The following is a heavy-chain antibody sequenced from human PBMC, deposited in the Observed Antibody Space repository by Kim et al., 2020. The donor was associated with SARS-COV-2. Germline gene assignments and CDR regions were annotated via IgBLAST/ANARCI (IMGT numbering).Heavy chain of an antibody. CDR3: VQYPTSTMLDY. CDR1: GASINTRIFY. CDR2: VHYGGST. V-gene: IGHV4-39*01. J-gene: IGHJ4*02. Sequence: SETLSLTCSVSGASINTRIFYWGWVRQPPGKGLEWIGTVHYGGSTNYNPSLKSRVTISEDTSKNQFFLKVTSVTAAHTAMYYCVQYPTSTMLDYWGQGTL. D-gene: IGHD3-10*01.